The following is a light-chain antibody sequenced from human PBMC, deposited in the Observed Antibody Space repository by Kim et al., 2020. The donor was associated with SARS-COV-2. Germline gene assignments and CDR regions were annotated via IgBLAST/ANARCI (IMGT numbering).Light chain of an antibody. V-gene: IGLV3-21*01. Sequence: APGRTARITRGGNDIGGQGVRCYQQKPGQAPALVIYYDSDRPSGIPERFSGSKAATTATLTISRVEAGDEADYYCQVWDTDTDDYVFGTGTKVTVL. CDR1: DIGGQG. CDR2: YDS. CDR3: QVWDTDTDDYV. J-gene: IGLJ1*01.